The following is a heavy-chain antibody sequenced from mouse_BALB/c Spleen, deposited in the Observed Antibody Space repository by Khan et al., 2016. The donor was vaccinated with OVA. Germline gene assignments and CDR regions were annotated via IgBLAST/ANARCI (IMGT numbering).Heavy chain of an antibody. CDR3: ATWVRRLDY. CDR1: GYSFITYW. V-gene: IGHV1-5*01. CDR2: IYLGNSDT. J-gene: IGHJ2*01. Sequence: VRLQQSGTVLARPGASVKMSCKASGYSFITYWMHWIKQRPGQGLEWIGAIYLGNSDTSYNQKFKGKAKLTAVTSASTAYMELSSLTNEDSAVFYCATWVRRLDYWAQGTTLPASS.